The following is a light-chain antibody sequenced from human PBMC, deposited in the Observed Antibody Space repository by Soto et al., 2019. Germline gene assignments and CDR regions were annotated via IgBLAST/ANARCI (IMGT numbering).Light chain of an antibody. CDR3: SSYISSGVYV. V-gene: IGLV2-14*01. CDR1: SSDDGGYNY. Sequence: QSALTQPASVSGSPGQSITISCTGTSSDDGGYNYVSWYQQHPGKAPRLMIYGVSNRPSGVSNRFSGSKSGNTASQTISGVQVEGEAVYYCSSYISSGVYVFGSGTKLTVL. CDR2: GVS. J-gene: IGLJ1*01.